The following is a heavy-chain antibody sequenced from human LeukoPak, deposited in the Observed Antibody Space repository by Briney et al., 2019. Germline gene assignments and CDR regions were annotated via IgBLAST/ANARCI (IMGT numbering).Heavy chain of an antibody. Sequence: ASVKVSCKASGYTFTDYYLHWVRQAPGQGLEWMGWINPNSGGTKSAQRFQGRVTMTRDTSISTAYMELSRLISDDTAVYYCARAGYYATSGPDYWGQGTLVTVSS. CDR2: INPNSGGT. J-gene: IGHJ4*02. CDR3: ARAGYYATSGPDY. V-gene: IGHV1-2*02. CDR1: GYTFTDYY. D-gene: IGHD3-22*01.